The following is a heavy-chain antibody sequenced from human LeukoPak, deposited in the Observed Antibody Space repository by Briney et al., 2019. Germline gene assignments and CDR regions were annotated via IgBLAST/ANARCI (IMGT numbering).Heavy chain of an antibody. Sequence: KPSETLSLTCAVSGYSISSGYYWGWIRQPPGKGLEWIGSIYHSGSTYYNPSLKSRVTISVDTSKNQFSLKLSSVTAADTAVYYCARINSSGWYDFDYWGQGTLVTVSS. CDR3: ARINSSGWYDFDY. CDR1: GYSISSGYY. CDR2: IYHSGST. J-gene: IGHJ4*02. D-gene: IGHD6-19*01. V-gene: IGHV4-38-2*01.